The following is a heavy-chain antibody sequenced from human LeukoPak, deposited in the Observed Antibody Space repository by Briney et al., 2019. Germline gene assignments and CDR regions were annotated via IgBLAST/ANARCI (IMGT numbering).Heavy chain of an antibody. CDR2: MNPNSGNT. CDR1: GYTFTSYD. V-gene: IGHV1-8*01. Sequence: ASVKVSCKASGYTFTSYDINWVRQATGQGLEWMGWMNPNSGNTGYAQKLQGRVTMTRSTSISTAYMGLSSLRFEDTAVYYCTRSVRNGHIDYWGQGTLVTVSS. D-gene: IGHD2-21*01. J-gene: IGHJ4*02. CDR3: TRSVRNGHIDY.